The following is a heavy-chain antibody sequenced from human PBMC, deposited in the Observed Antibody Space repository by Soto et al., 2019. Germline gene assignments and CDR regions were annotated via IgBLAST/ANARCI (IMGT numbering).Heavy chain of an antibody. CDR3: AKDSGEGITVTTYGNWFDP. CDR2: ISSSSSTI. CDR1: GFTFSSYS. D-gene: IGHD4-4*01. Sequence: WSLRLSCAASGFTFSSYSMNWVRQAPGKXLEWVSYISSSSSTIYYADSVKGRFTISRDNAKNSLYLQMNSLRDEDTAVYYCAKDSGEGITVTTYGNWFDPWGQGTLVTVSS. J-gene: IGHJ5*02. V-gene: IGHV3-48*02.